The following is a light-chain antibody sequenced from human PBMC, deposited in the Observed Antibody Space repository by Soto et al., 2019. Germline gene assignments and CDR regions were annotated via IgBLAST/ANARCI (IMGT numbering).Light chain of an antibody. Sequence: DIQMTQSPSTLSASVGDRVTITCRASQSISSWLAWYQQKPGKAPKLLIYDAYSLQSGVPSRFSGSGSVTEFTLLISSLQPDDFATYYFQQYNSYSGTFGQGAKVELK. CDR2: DAY. CDR1: QSISSW. J-gene: IGKJ1*01. CDR3: QQYNSYSGT. V-gene: IGKV1-5*01.